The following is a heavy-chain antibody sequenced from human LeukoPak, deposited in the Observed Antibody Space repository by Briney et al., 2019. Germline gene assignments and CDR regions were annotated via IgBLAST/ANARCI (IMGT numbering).Heavy chain of an antibody. CDR2: INHSGSA. D-gene: IGHD3-10*01. V-gene: IGHV4-34*01. Sequence: SETLSLTCAVYGGSFSGYYWSWIRQPPGKGLELIGGINHSGSANYNPSLKSRVTISVDTSKNQFSLKLSSVTAADTAVYYCARGLGGTMVRGVIMNRPGWFDPWGQGTLVTVSS. J-gene: IGHJ5*02. CDR1: GGSFSGYY. CDR3: ARGLGGTMVRGVIMNRPGWFDP.